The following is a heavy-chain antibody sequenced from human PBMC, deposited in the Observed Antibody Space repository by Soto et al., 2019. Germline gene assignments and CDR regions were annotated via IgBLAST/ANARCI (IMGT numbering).Heavy chain of an antibody. J-gene: IGHJ4*02. D-gene: IGHD2-21*01. CDR3: ARGTLTSIDMVDY. Sequence: EVQLVESGGALVQPGGSLRLSCAASGFTFSTYWMHWVRQGPGKGLVWVSRIRGDGTRTNYADSVRGRFTVSRDNAKNTLYLQINSLTAEDTAVSYCARGTLTSIDMVDYWGQGTLVTVSS. CDR1: GFTFSTYW. V-gene: IGHV3-74*01. CDR2: IRGDGTRT.